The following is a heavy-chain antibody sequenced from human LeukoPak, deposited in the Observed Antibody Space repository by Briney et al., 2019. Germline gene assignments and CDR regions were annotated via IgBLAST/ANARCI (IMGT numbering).Heavy chain of an antibody. J-gene: IGHJ6*03. CDR2: ISWNSGSL. Sequence: GGSLRLSCAASGFTFDDYAIHRVRQGPGKGLEWVSSISWNSGSLDYADSAKGRFTISRDNAKNSLYMQMSSLRTEDTAVYYCARGWPSTYYYGSGITDHIYYYYYMDVWGKGTTVTISS. CDR1: GFTFDDYA. V-gene: IGHV3-9*01. CDR3: ARGWPSTYYYGSGITDHIYYYYYMDV. D-gene: IGHD3-10*01.